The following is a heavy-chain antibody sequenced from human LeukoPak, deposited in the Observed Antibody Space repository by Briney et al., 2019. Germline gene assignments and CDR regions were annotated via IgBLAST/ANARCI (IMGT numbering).Heavy chain of an antibody. CDR1: GFTLSDYY. V-gene: IGHV3-11*04. Sequence: PGGSLRLSCAASGFTLSDYYMSWIRQAPGKGLEWVSYISSSGSTIYYADSAKGRFTISRDNAKNSLYLQMNSLRAEHTAVYYCARDLTPEYYDFWSGYSAGYWGQGTLVTVSS. CDR2: ISSSGSTI. D-gene: IGHD3-3*01. CDR3: ARDLTPEYYDFWSGYSAGY. J-gene: IGHJ4*02.